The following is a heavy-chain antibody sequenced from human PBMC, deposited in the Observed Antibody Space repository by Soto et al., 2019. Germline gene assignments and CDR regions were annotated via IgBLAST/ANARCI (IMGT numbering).Heavy chain of an antibody. CDR2: IVVGSGNT. CDR3: AAPYYDILTGYLYYYYGMDV. V-gene: IGHV1-58*01. J-gene: IGHJ6*02. D-gene: IGHD3-9*01. Sequence: ASVKVSCKASGFTFTSSAVQWVRQARGQRLDRIGWIVVGSGNTNYAQKFQERVTITRDMSTSTAYMELSSLRSEDTAVYYCAAPYYDILTGYLYYYYGMDVWGQGTTVTVSS. CDR1: GFTFTSSA.